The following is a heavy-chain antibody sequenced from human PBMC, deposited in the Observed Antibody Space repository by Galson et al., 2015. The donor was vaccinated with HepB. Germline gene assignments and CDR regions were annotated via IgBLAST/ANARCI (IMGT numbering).Heavy chain of an antibody. D-gene: IGHD6-13*01. CDR1: GVTLSNYG. CDR3: AREGDTYRSGRYGS. V-gene: IGHV3-30*03. J-gene: IGHJ4*02. Sequence: SLRLSCAASGVTLSNYGMHWVRQAPGKGLEWVAVVSYDGGTKYYADSVKGRFTISKDKARNTVYLQMDTLRTEDTAVYFCAREGDTYRSGRYGSWGQGTLVTVSS. CDR2: VSYDGGTK.